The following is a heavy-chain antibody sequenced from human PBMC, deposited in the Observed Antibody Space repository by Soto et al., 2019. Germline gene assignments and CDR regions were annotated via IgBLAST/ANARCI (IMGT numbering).Heavy chain of an antibody. Sequence: PSETLSLTCTVSDGSISSSSYYWAWIRQPPGKGLEYIGSIYYSGGAYYNPSLKSRVTMSVDRSKNQVSLKLSSVTAADTAVYYCARVPDRWGQGTLVTVSS. CDR3: ARVPDR. J-gene: IGHJ5*02. D-gene: IGHD2-2*01. V-gene: IGHV4-39*07. CDR1: DGSISSSSYY. CDR2: IYYSGGA.